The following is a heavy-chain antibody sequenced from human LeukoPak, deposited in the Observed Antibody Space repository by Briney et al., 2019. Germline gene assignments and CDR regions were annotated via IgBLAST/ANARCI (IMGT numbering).Heavy chain of an antibody. J-gene: IGHJ4*02. CDR2: INPSGGST. D-gene: IGHD4-17*01. Sequence: GPVKVSCKASGYTFTSYYMHWVRQAPGQGLESMGIINPSGGSTSYAQKFQGRVTMTRDTSTSTVYMELSSLRSEDTAVYYCARDLGEYGDCYFDYWGQGTLVTVSS. V-gene: IGHV1-46*01. CDR3: ARDLGEYGDCYFDY. CDR1: GYTFTSYY.